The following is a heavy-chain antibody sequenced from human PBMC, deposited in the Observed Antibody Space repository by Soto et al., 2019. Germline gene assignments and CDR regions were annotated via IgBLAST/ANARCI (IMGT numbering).Heavy chain of an antibody. CDR2: VSAYSGDP. J-gene: IGHJ4*02. CDR3: ARIEREGDIDY. Sequence: QVQLVQSGAEVKRPGASVRLSCKASGYTINNYGISWVRQAPGQGLDWMGWVSAYSGDPNYAQKLQGRVTMTTDTSTNTAYMELRSLISDDTAIYYCARIEREGDIDYWGQGTLVTVSS. D-gene: IGHD2-21*02. CDR1: GYTINNYG. V-gene: IGHV1-18*04.